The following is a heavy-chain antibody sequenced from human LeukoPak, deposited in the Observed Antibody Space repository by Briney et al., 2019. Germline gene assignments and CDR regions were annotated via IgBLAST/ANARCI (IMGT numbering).Heavy chain of an antibody. D-gene: IGHD3-22*01. CDR2: IIPIFGTA. CDR3: ARVLYYYDSSYNWFDP. V-gene: IGHV1-69*13. Sequence: SVKASCKASGGTFSSYAISWVRQAPGQGLEWMGGIIPIFGTANYAQKFQGRVTITADESTSTAYMELSSLRSEDTAVYYCARVLYYYDSSYNWFDPWGQGTWSPSPQ. CDR1: GGTFSSYA. J-gene: IGHJ5*02.